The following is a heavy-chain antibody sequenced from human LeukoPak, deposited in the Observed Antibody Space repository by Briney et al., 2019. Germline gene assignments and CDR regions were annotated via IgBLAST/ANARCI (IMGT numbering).Heavy chain of an antibody. CDR1: GFTFDDYA. V-gene: IGHV3-9*01. CDR2: ISWNSGSI. D-gene: IGHD3-10*01. Sequence: PGGSLRLSCAASGFTFDDYAMHWVRQAPGKGLEGVSGISWNSGSIGYADSVKGRFTISRETAKNSLYLQMNSLRAEDTALYYCAKEYGSGSYGDAFDIWGQGTMVTVSS. CDR3: AKEYGSGSYGDAFDI. J-gene: IGHJ3*02.